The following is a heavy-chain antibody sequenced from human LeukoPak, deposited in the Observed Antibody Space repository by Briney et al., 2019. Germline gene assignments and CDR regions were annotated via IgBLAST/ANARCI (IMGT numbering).Heavy chain of an antibody. Sequence: GGSLRLSCAASGFTFSRYWMHWVRQVPGKGLMWVSRISPDGSTTLYADSVKGRFTISRDNSKNTLYLQMNSLRAEDTAVYYCARGCSSTSCYDGMDVWGQGTTVTVSS. CDR2: ISPDGSTT. CDR3: ARGCSSTSCYDGMDV. J-gene: IGHJ6*02. CDR1: GFTFSRYW. V-gene: IGHV3-74*03. D-gene: IGHD2-2*01.